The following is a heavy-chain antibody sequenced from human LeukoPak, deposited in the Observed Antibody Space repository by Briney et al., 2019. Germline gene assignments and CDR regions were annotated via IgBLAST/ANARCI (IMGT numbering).Heavy chain of an antibody. CDR2: INPSGGST. J-gene: IGHJ6*02. V-gene: IGHV1-46*01. CDR3: ASDRRITMVRGVIMPTYYGMDV. D-gene: IGHD3-10*01. CDR1: GYTFTSYY. Sequence: ASVKVSCKASGYTFTSYYMHWVRQAPGQGLEWTGVINPSGGSTSYAQKFQGRVTMTRDTSTSTVYMELGSLRSEDTAVYYCASDRRITMVRGVIMPTYYGMDVWGQGTTVTVSS.